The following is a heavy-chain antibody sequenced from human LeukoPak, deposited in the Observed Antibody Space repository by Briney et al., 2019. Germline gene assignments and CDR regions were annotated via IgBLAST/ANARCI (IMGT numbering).Heavy chain of an antibody. CDR2: INPNNGGT. J-gene: IGHJ4*02. V-gene: IGHV1-2*02. D-gene: IGHD6-25*01. CDR3: ARTLISGIVAGLDY. Sequence: ASVKVSCKASGYTFTGYYMHWVRQAPGQGFEWMGWINPNNGGTNYAQKFRGGVTMTRDTSISTTYMELTRLRSDATAVYYCARTLISGIVAGLDYWGQGTLVTVSS. CDR1: GYTFTGYY.